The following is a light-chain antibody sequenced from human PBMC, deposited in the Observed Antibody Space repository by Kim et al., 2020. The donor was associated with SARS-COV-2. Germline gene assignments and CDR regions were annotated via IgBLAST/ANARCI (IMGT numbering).Light chain of an antibody. Sequence: LSLSPGERTTRSDRGSQSVSSFLAWYQQKPGQAPRLLIYDAANRATGIPARFSGSRSGTDFTLTISSLEPEDFAVYYCQQHGNWLTFGGGTKLEIK. CDR1: QSVSSF. J-gene: IGKJ4*01. CDR2: DAA. CDR3: QQHGNWLT. V-gene: IGKV3-11*01.